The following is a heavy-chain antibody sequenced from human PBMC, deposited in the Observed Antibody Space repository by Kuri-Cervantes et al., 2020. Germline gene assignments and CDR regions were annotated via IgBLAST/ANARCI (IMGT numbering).Heavy chain of an antibody. Sequence: ESLKISCTVSGGSISSYYWSWIRQPPGKGLEWIGYIYYSGSTNYNPSLKSRVTISVDTSKNQFSLRLISVTAADTAVYYCASQSPYSSGWLNYWGQGALVTVSS. CDR3: ASQSPYSSGWLNY. J-gene: IGHJ4*02. V-gene: IGHV4-59*12. CDR2: IYYSGST. CDR1: GGSISSYY. D-gene: IGHD6-19*01.